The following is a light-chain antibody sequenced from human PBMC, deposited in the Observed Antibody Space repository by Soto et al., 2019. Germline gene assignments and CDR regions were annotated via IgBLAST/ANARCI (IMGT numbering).Light chain of an antibody. CDR1: QSVASN. J-gene: IGKJ2*01. CDR2: GAS. Sequence: EIVMKQSPASLSVSPGDGATLSCRASQSVASNVAWYQQKPGQGPRLLIHGASTRAVGVPARFSGSGSGTDFTLTISSLQSEDFAVYYCQQYHNWPPQYTFGQGTKLQIK. V-gene: IGKV3-15*01. CDR3: QQYHNWPPQYT.